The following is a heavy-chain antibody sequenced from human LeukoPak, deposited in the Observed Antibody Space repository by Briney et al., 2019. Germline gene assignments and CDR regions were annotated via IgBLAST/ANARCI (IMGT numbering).Heavy chain of an antibody. J-gene: IGHJ4*02. CDR3: AKSGALWQLLDGFDY. D-gene: IGHD6-6*01. CDR2: ISFDADNK. CDR1: GFTFSSYG. V-gene: IGHV3-30*18. Sequence: GGSLRLSCAASGFTFSSYGMHWVRQAPGKGLEWVAVISFDADNKYYADSVKGRFTISRDNSKNTLHLLMNSLRPEDTAVYYCAKSGALWQLLDGFDYWGQGTLVTVSS.